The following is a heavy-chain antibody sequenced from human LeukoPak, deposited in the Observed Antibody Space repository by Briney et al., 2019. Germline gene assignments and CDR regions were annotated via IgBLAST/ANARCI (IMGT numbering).Heavy chain of an antibody. CDR3: ARERSYCSGRSCYSAIDY. V-gene: IGHV3-74*01. J-gene: IGHJ4*02. D-gene: IGHD2-15*01. CDR2: INTDGSST. CDR1: GFTFSSYW. Sequence: GGSLRLSCAASGFTFSSYWMHWVRQAPGKGLVWVSRINTDGSSTTYADSVRGRFTISRDNAKNTLYLQMDSLRAEDTAVYYCARERSYCSGRSCYSAIDYWGQGSLVTVSS.